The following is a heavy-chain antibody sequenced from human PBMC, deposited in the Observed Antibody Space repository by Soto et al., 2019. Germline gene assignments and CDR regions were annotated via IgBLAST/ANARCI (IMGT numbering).Heavy chain of an antibody. V-gene: IGHV4-39*01. D-gene: IGHD6-13*01. CDR2: IYYTGTT. Sequence: SETLSLTCTVSGGSISSGDYYWSWIRQSPGKGLEWIGNIYYTGTTYYNPSLKSRLTISVDTSKNQFSLRLSSVTAADTAVYYCVRKGTGVAGAFDYWGQGTLVTVSS. J-gene: IGHJ4*02. CDR3: VRKGTGVAGAFDY. CDR1: GGSISSGDYY.